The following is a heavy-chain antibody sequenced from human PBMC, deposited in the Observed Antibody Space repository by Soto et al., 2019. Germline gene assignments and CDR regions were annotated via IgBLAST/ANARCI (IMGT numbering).Heavy chain of an antibody. V-gene: IGHV2-5*02. CDR1: GFSLSTSGVG. Sequence: QITLKESGPTLVKPTQTLTLTCTFSGFSLSTSGVGVGWIRQPPGKALEWLALIYWDDEKRYSPSLKSRLTITKDTSKNQVVLTMTNIDPVDTATYYCAHRLQATSSFQTWFDPWGQGPLVTVSS. CDR2: IYWDDEK. D-gene: IGHD2-2*01. J-gene: IGHJ5*02. CDR3: AHRLQATSSFQTWFDP.